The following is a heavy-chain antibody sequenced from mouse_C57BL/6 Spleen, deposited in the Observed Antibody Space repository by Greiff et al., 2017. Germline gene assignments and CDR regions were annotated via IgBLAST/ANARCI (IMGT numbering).Heavy chain of an antibody. CDR3: ARSLTGTHYFDY. CDR2: INPGSGGT. V-gene: IGHV1-54*01. D-gene: IGHD4-1*01. J-gene: IGHJ2*01. Sequence: VQLQESGAELVRPGTSVKVSCKASGYAFTNYLLEWVKQRPGQGLEWIGVINPGSGGTNYNEKFKGKATLTADKSSSTAYMQLSSLTSEDSAVYFCARSLTGTHYFDYWGQGTTLTVSS. CDR1: GYAFTNYL.